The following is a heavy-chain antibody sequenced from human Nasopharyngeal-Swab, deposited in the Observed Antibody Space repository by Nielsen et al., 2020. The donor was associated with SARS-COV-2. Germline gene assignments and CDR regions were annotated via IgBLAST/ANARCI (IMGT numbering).Heavy chain of an antibody. CDR3: AREQWLSAFDM. CDR1: GFTLSSFW. V-gene: IGHV3-33*08. D-gene: IGHD6-19*01. Sequence: GESLKISCAASGFTLSSFWMTWVRQAPGKGLEWVAVIWYDGTNKYYADSVKGRFTISRDNSKNTLYLQMNSLRVEDTAVYYCAREQWLSAFDMWGQGTMVTVSS. J-gene: IGHJ3*02. CDR2: IWYDGTNK.